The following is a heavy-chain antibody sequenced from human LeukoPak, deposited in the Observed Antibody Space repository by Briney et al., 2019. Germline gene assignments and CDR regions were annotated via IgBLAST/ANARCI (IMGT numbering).Heavy chain of an antibody. V-gene: IGHV4-34*01. D-gene: IGHD2-2*01. CDR1: GGSFSGYY. Sequence: PSETLSLTCAVYGGSFSGYYWSWIRQPPGKGLEWIGEINHSGSTNYNPSLKSRATISVDTSKNQFSLKLSSVTAADTAVYYCARRLGYCSSTSCYGWYFDLWGRGTLVTVSS. CDR2: INHSGST. CDR3: ARRLGYCSSTSCYGWYFDL. J-gene: IGHJ2*01.